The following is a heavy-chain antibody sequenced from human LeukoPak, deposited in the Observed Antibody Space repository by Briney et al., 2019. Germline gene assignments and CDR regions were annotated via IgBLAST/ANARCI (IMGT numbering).Heavy chain of an antibody. V-gene: IGHV4-59*01. J-gene: IGHJ4*02. Sequence: PSETLSLTCTVSGGSISSYYWSWIRQPPGKGLEWIGYIYYSGSTNYNPSLKSRVTISVDTSKNQFSLKLSSVTAADTAVYYCARWVDTAMSYYFDYWGQGTLVTVSS. CDR3: ARWVDTAMSYYFDY. D-gene: IGHD5-18*01. CDR2: IYYSGST. CDR1: GGSISSYY.